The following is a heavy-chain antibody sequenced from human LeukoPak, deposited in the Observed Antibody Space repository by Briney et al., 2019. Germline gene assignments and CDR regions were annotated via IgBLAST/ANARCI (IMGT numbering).Heavy chain of an antibody. CDR1: GFTFSTYW. D-gene: IGHD2/OR15-2a*01. CDR3: VKLSIIGVDY. J-gene: IGHJ4*02. Sequence: GGSLRLSCAASGFTFSTYWMHWVRQAPGKGLVWVSGINSDGRNTNYADSVRGRFTISRDNAKNTLYLQMNSLRAEDTAVYYCVKLSIIGVDYWGQGALVTVSS. CDR2: INSDGRNT. V-gene: IGHV3-74*01.